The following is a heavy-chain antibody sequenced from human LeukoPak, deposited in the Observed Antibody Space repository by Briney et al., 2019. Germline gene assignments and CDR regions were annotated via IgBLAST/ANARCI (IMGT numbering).Heavy chain of an antibody. D-gene: IGHD2-15*01. CDR2: ISYDGSNK. Sequence: GRSLRLSCAASGFTFSSYGMHWVRQAPGKGLEWVAVISYDGSNKYYADSVKGRFTISRDNSKNTLYLQMNSLRAEDTAVYYCARVVGYCSGGSCPPNFDYWGQGTLVTVSS. CDR1: GFTFSSYG. CDR3: ARVVGYCSGGSCPPNFDY. V-gene: IGHV3-30*03. J-gene: IGHJ4*02.